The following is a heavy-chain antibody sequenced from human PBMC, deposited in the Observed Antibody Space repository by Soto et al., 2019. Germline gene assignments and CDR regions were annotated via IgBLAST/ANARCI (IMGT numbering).Heavy chain of an antibody. CDR3: AKGEGTPSTVFDY. J-gene: IGHJ4*01. CDR2: ISATNGKT. CDR1: GFTFKAYA. D-gene: IGHD1-1*01. Sequence: GGSLRLSCVASGFTFKAYAMGWVRQAPGKGLEWVSLISATNGKTYYADSVRGRFTISRDNSRNSLFFQMDGLRPEDSALYYCAKGEGTPSTVFDYWGHGTLVTVSS. V-gene: IGHV3-23*01.